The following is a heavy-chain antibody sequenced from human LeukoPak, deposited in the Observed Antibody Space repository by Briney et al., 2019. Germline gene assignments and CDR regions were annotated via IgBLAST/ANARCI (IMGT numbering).Heavy chain of an antibody. Sequence: SETLSLTCTVSGGSINGNDYYWGWIRQPPGEGLEWIGSIYYSGSTYYNPSLKSRVTISVDTSKNQFFLRLSSVTAADTAMYYCARTNYYFYYMDVWGRGTTVTVSS. CDR2: IYYSGST. CDR3: ARTNYYFYYMDV. J-gene: IGHJ6*03. V-gene: IGHV4-39*01. D-gene: IGHD2-8*01. CDR1: GGSINGNDYY.